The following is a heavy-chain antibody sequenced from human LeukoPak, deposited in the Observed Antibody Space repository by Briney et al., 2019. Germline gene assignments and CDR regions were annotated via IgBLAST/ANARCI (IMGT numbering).Heavy chain of an antibody. CDR3: ARVRIVGATEIWFDP. D-gene: IGHD1-26*01. V-gene: IGHV4-59*01. CDR2: IYYSGST. Sequence: SETLSLTCTVSGGSISSYYWSWIRQPPGKGLEWIGYIYYSGSTNYNPSLKSRVTISVDTSKNQFSLKLSSVTAADTAVYYCARVRIVGATEIWFDPWGQGTLVTVSS. CDR1: GGSISSYY. J-gene: IGHJ5*02.